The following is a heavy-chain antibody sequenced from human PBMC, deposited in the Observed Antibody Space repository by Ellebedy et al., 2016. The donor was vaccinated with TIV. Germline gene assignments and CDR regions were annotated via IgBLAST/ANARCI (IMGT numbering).Heavy chain of an antibody. D-gene: IGHD5-18*01. CDR2: INHSGST. CDR1: GGSFSGYY. J-gene: IGHJ4*02. CDR3: ARTRFVDTAMVLDY. V-gene: IGHV4-34*01. Sequence: SETLSLXCAVYGGSFSGYYWSWIRQPPGKGLEWIGEINHSGSTNYNPSLKSRVTISVDTSKNQFSLKLSSVTAADTAVYYCARTRFVDTAMVLDYWGQGTLVTVSS.